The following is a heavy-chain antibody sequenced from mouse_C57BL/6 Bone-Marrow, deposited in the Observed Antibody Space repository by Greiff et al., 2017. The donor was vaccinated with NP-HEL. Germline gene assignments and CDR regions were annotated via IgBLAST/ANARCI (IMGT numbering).Heavy chain of an antibody. CDR3: ARRLGRAMDY. V-gene: IGHV1-50*01. J-gene: IGHJ4*01. CDR1: GYTFTSYW. CDR2: IDPSDSYT. D-gene: IGHD4-1*01. Sequence: QVQLKQSGAELVKPGVSVKLSCKASGYTFTSYWMQWVKQRPGQGLEWIGEIDPSDSYTNYNQKFKGKATLTVDTSSSTAYMQLSSLTSEDSAVYYCARRLGRAMDYWGQGTSVTVSS.